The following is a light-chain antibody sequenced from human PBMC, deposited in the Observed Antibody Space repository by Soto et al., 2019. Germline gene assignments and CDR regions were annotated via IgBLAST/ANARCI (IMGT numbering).Light chain of an antibody. CDR3: QQRSNWPPT. CDR1: QSVSTF. CDR2: DAS. Sequence: ELVFTQTPSTLSLSTTERATLSFSASQSVSTFLAWYQQKPGQAPRLLIYDASNRATGIPVRFSGSGSGTGFTLTISSLEPEDFAVYYCQQRSNWPPTFGGGTKVDIK. J-gene: IGKJ4*01. V-gene: IGKV3-11*01.